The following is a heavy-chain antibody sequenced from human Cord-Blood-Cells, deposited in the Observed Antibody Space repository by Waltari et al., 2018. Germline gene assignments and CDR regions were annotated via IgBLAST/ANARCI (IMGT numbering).Heavy chain of an antibody. CDR1: GFTFSSYW. CDR3: ARVGTMVRGAPDY. V-gene: IGHV3-7*02. D-gene: IGHD3-10*01. J-gene: IGHJ4*02. Sequence: EVQLVESGGGLVQPGGSLRLSCAASGFTFSSYWMSWVRQAPGKGLEWVNNRKEGGREKYYVDSVKRLFIISRDNAKNSLYLQMNSQRAEDTAVYYGARVGTMVRGAPDYWGQGTLVTVSS. CDR2: RKEGGREK.